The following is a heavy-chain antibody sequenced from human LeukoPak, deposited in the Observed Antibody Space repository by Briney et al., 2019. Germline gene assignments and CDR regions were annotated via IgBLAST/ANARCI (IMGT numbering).Heavy chain of an antibody. CDR1: GFTFSSYW. D-gene: IGHD3-22*01. CDR3: ARDYYDSSGYEVLYYFDY. CDR2: INSDGSST. J-gene: IGHJ4*02. Sequence: GGSLRLSCAASGFTFSSYWMHWVRQAPGKGPVWVSRINSDGSSTSYADSVKGRYTISRDNAKNTLYLQMNSLRAEDTAVYYCARDYYDSSGYEVLYYFDYWGQGTLVTVSS. V-gene: IGHV3-74*01.